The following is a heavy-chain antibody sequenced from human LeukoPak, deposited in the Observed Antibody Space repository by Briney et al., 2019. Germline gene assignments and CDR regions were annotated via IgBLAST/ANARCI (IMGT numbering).Heavy chain of an antibody. J-gene: IGHJ4*02. Sequence: GGSLRLSCAASGLSFERMYMSWVRQAPGKGLEWIGRMKSIADGGSTDYAAAVKGRFSISRDDSKATLFLQMNSLKIDDTAFYYCGTGDYFGDQFDYWGQGVLVTVSS. CDR1: GLSFERMY. D-gene: IGHD3-16*01. CDR3: GTGDYFGDQFDY. V-gene: IGHV3-15*01. CDR2: MKSIADGGST.